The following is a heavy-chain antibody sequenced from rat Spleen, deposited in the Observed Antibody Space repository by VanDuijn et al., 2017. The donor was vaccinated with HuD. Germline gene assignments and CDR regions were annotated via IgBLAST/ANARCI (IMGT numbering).Heavy chain of an antibody. CDR2: ISNDGRTT. V-gene: IGHV5-25*01. Sequence: EVQVVESGGGIVQPGRSMKLSCAASGFTFSNYDMVWVSQAPTKGLEWVASISNDGRTTYYRDSVKGRFTISRDNTKSTLYLRMDSLRSEDTATYYCATAGYTTDYYCAGGFDYWGQGVMVTVSS. CDR1: GFTFSNYD. D-gene: IGHD1-6*01. CDR3: ATAGYTTDYYCAGGFDY. J-gene: IGHJ2*01.